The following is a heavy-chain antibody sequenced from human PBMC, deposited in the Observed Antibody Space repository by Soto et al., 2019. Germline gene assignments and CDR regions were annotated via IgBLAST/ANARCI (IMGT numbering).Heavy chain of an antibody. CDR3: ASGGYYDSTGYXN. Sequence: GGSLRLSCAASGFTFSSYAMSWVRQAPGKGLEWVSGISVSGSTTYYADSVKGRFTISRDNSKNTLYLQMSSLRAEDTAVYYCASGGYYDSTGYXNWGQGTLVTVSS. D-gene: IGHD3-22*01. CDR1: GFTFSSYA. CDR2: ISVSGSTT. J-gene: IGHJ4*02. V-gene: IGHV3-23*01.